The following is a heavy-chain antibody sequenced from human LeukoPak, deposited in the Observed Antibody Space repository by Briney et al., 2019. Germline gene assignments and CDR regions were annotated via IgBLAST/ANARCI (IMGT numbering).Heavy chain of an antibody. D-gene: IGHD3-3*01. CDR1: GYTFSSYW. J-gene: IGHJ4*02. Sequence: GESLNISCKGSGYTFSSYWIGWGRQMPGKGLEWMWIIYPGDSDTRYSPSLQGQVTISVDTSIGTAYLQWSSLKASDTAIYYCARQNDFRLDYWGQGTLVTVSS. V-gene: IGHV5-51*01. CDR2: IYPGDSDT. CDR3: ARQNDFRLDY.